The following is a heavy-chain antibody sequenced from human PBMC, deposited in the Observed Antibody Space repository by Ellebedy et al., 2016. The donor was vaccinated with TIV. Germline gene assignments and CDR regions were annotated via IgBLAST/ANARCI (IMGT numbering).Heavy chain of an antibody. D-gene: IGHD6-6*01. CDR1: GFTFDDYA. Sequence: SLKISXAASGFTFDDYAMHWVRQAPGKGLEWVSGISWNSGSIGYADSVKGRFTISRDNAKNSLYLQMNSLRAEDTALYYCAKDRAPRSSSPLLPDYWGQGTLVTVSS. J-gene: IGHJ4*02. V-gene: IGHV3-9*01. CDR2: ISWNSGSI. CDR3: AKDRAPRSSSPLLPDY.